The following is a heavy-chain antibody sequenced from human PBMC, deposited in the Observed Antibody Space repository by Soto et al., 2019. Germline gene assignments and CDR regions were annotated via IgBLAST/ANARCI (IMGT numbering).Heavy chain of an antibody. CDR3: ARIRRYCSVGSCSLFGYYYYYYYMDV. V-gene: IGHV2-26*01. Sequence: QVTLKESGPVLVKPTETLTLTCTVSGFSLSNARMGVSWIRQPPGKALEWLAHIFSNDEKSYSTSLKSRLTISKDNSKSQAVLTMTNRDPVDTATYYCARIRRYCSVGSCSLFGYYYYYYYMDVWGKGTTVTVSS. CDR2: IFSNDEK. J-gene: IGHJ6*03. D-gene: IGHD2-15*01. CDR1: GFSLSNARMG.